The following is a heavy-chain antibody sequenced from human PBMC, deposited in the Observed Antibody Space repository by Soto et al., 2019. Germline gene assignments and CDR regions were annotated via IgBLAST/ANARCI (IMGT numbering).Heavy chain of an antibody. CDR1: GFTFSSYA. D-gene: IGHD2-2*01. Sequence: LRLSCAASGFTFSSYAMSWVRQAPGEGLEWVSAISGSGGSTYYADSVKGRFTISRDNSKNTLYLQMNSLRAEDTAVYYCAKALASQLLGYYYGMDVWGQGTTVTVSS. CDR3: AKALASQLLGYYYGMDV. V-gene: IGHV3-23*01. J-gene: IGHJ6*02. CDR2: ISGSGGST.